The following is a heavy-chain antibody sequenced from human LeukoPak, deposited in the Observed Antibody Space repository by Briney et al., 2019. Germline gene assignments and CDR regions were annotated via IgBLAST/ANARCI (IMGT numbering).Heavy chain of an antibody. J-gene: IGHJ4*02. Sequence: ASVKDSCKASGGTFSSYAISWVRQAPGQGLEWMGRIIPILGIANYAQKFQGRVTITADKSTSTAYMELSSLRSEDTAVYYCARDLEWPFEAYWGQGTLVTVSS. CDR2: IIPILGIA. D-gene: IGHD3-3*01. CDR1: GGTFSSYA. V-gene: IGHV1-69*04. CDR3: ARDLEWPFEAY.